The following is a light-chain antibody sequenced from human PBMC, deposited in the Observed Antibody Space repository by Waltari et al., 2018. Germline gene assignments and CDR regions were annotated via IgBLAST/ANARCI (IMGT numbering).Light chain of an antibody. CDR1: TGAVTSGHY. J-gene: IGLJ3*02. Sequence: QAVVTQEPSLPVSPGGTVTLPCGPSTGAVTSGHYPYWFQQKPDQVPRTLIYDPTNKHSGTPPRFSGSIRGGKAALTLSGARPEDEAEYYCLLWYSGARWVFGGGTKLSVL. CDR3: LLWYSGARWV. V-gene: IGLV7-46*01. CDR2: DPT.